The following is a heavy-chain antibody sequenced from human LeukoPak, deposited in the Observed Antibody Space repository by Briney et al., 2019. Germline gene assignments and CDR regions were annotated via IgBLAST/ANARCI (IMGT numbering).Heavy chain of an antibody. Sequence: SETLSLTCTVSGGSISSYYWSWIRQPAGKGLEWIGRIYTSGSANYNPSLKSRVTMSVDTSKNQFSLKLASVTAADTAIYYCAKGAGGFSYYNWFDPWGQGTLVTVSS. CDR3: AKGAGGFSYYNWFDP. CDR2: IYTSGSA. CDR1: GGSISSYY. V-gene: IGHV4-4*07. J-gene: IGHJ5*02. D-gene: IGHD5-18*01.